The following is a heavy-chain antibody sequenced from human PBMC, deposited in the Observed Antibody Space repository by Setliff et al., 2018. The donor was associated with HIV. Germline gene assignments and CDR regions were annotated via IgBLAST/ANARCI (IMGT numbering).Heavy chain of an antibody. D-gene: IGHD3-9*01. CDR1: GYSISSGYY. CDR2: IYHSGST. CDR3: ARSFDILTGDLDY. J-gene: IGHJ4*02. Sequence: SETLSLTCGVSGYSISSGYYWGWIRQPPGKGLEWIGSIYHSGSTYYNPSLKSRVTISVDTSKKQFSLKLSSVTAADTAVYYCARSFDILTGDLDYWGQGTLVTVSS. V-gene: IGHV4-38-2*01.